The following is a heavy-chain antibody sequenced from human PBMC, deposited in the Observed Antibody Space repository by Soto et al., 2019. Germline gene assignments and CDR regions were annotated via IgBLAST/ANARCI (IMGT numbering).Heavy chain of an antibody. Sequence: SETLSLTCTVSGGSISSSSYYWGWIRQPPGKGLEWIGSIYYSGSTYYNPSLKSRVTISVDTSKNQFSLKLSSVTAADTAVYYCARGDCSGGSCYRSTNWFDPWGQGTLVTVSS. CDR1: GGSISSSSYY. CDR3: ARGDCSGGSCYRSTNWFDP. D-gene: IGHD2-15*01. CDR2: IYYSGST. V-gene: IGHV4-39*01. J-gene: IGHJ5*02.